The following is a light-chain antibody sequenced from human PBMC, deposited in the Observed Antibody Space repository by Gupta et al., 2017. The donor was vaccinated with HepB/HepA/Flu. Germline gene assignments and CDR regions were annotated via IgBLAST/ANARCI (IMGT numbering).Light chain of an antibody. CDR1: SSDVRSYNL. CDR2: EVS. V-gene: IGLV2-23*02. Sequence: QSALTQPASVSGSPGQSITISCTGTSSDVRSYNLVSWYQQHPGKAPKVMIYEVSKRPSGVSNRFSGSKSGNTASLTISGLQAEDEADYYCCSYAGSKTVVFGGGTKLTVL. J-gene: IGLJ2*01. CDR3: CSYAGSKTVV.